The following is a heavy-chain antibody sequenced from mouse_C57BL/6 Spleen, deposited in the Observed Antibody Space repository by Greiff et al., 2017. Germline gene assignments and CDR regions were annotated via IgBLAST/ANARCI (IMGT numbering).Heavy chain of an antibody. CDR2: INPNNGGT. J-gene: IGHJ2*01. Sequence: VQLKESGPELVKPGASVKMSCKASGYTFTDYNMHWVKQSHGKSLEWIGYINPNNGGTSYNQTFKGKATLTVTKSSSTADMELRSRTSEDSAVYYCAKYDYDYWGQGTTLTVSA. V-gene: IGHV1-22*01. D-gene: IGHD2-4*01. CDR3: AKYDYDY. CDR1: GYTFTDYN.